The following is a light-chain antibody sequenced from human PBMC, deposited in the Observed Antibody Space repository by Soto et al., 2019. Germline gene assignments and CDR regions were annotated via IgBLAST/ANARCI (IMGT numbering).Light chain of an antibody. CDR2: RNN. J-gene: IGLJ2*01. Sequence: QSVLTQPPSASVTPGQRVTISCSGSSSNIGSNYVYWYQQLPGTAPKLLIYRNNQRPSGVPDRFSGSKSGTSASLAISGLRSEDEADDYCATWDDSLSGVAFGGGTQLTVL. CDR3: ATWDDSLSGVA. CDR1: SSNIGSNY. V-gene: IGLV1-47*01.